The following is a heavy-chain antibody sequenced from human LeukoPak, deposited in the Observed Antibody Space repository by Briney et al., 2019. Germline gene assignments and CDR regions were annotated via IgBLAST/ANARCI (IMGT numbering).Heavy chain of an antibody. V-gene: IGHV4-30-4*01. D-gene: IGHD3-22*01. CDR3: ARPYYYDSRIDP. Sequence: PSETLSLTCTVSGGSISSGDYYWSWIRQPPGKGLEWIAYMYYSGSTYYNPSLKSRVTMSADTSKNQFSLKLSSVTAAGTAVYYCARPYYYDSRIDPWGQGILVTVSS. J-gene: IGHJ5*02. CDR1: GGSISSGDYY. CDR2: MYYSGST.